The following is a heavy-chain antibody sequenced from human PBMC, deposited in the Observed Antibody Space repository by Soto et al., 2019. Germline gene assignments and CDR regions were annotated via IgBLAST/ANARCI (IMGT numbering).Heavy chain of an antibody. CDR2: ISGSGDST. Sequence: PGGSLRLSCAFAEVTSSNYAMSWVRRAPGKGLEWVSGISGSGDSTYYADSVKGRFTISRDNSNNTLYLRMNSLRAEDTAVYYCAKSGDMVRGKHYYYGMDVWGQGTTVTVSS. J-gene: IGHJ6*02. D-gene: IGHD3-10*01. V-gene: IGHV3-23*01. CDR1: EVTSSNYA. CDR3: AKSGDMVRGKHYYYGMDV.